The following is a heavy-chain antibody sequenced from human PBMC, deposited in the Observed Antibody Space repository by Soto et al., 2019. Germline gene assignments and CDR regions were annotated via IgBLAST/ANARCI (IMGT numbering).Heavy chain of an antibody. D-gene: IGHD3-3*01. CDR2: IWYDGSNK. Sequence: PGGSLRLSCAASGFTFSSYGMHWVRQAPGKGLEWVAVIWYDGSNKYYADSVKGRFTISRDNSKNTLYLQMNSLRAEDTAVYYCARDFWSGYSTGMWGYYYHGMDVWGQGTTVTVSS. CDR1: GFTFSSYG. V-gene: IGHV3-33*01. CDR3: ARDFWSGYSTGMWGYYYHGMDV. J-gene: IGHJ6*02.